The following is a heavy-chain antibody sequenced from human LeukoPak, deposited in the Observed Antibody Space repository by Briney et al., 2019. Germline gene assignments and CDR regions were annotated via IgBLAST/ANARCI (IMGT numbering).Heavy chain of an antibody. CDR3: ARVDSSAYFYFDY. D-gene: IGHD3-22*01. J-gene: IGHJ4*02. CDR2: IYIGGDT. V-gene: IGHV3-53*01. Sequence: GGSLRLSCAASGFSVSRNYMSWVRQAPGKGLEWVSIIYIGGDTYYADSVRGRFTISRDNSKNTLYFQMNSLRAEDTAVYYCARVDSSAYFYFDYWGQGTLVTVSS. CDR1: GFSVSRNY.